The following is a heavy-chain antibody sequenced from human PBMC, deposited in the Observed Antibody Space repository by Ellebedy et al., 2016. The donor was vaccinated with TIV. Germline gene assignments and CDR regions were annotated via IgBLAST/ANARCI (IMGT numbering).Heavy chain of an antibody. J-gene: IGHJ4*02. V-gene: IGHV3-48*01. CDR2: ISSSSSTI. Sequence: GESLKISXAASGLTFSSYSMNWVRQAPGKGLEWVSYISSSSSTIYYADSVKGRFTISRDNAKNSLYLQMNSLRAEDTAVYYCAVDYINWLMGYWGQGTLVTVSS. CDR3: AVDYINWLMGY. D-gene: IGHD4-11*01. CDR1: GLTFSSYS.